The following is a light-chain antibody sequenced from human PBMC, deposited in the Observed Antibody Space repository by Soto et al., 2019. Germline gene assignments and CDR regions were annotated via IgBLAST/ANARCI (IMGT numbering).Light chain of an antibody. Sequence: DIVMTQTPLSSPVTLGQPASISCRSSQSLVHSDGNTYLSWLHQRPGQPPRLLIYAASSLQSGVPSRFSGSGSGTDFTLTISSLQPEDFATYYCQQSYSTLWTFGQGTKVDIK. V-gene: IGKV2-24*01. CDR1: QSLVHSDGNTY. J-gene: IGKJ1*01. CDR2: AAS. CDR3: QQSYSTLWT.